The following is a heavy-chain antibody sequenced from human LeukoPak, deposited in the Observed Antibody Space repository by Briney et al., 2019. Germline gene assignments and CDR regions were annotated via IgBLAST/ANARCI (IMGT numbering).Heavy chain of an antibody. J-gene: IGHJ4*02. D-gene: IGHD6-13*01. CDR1: GFTFSSYA. CDR3: AKSPAGSSWPSIDY. Sequence: GGSLRLSCAASGFTFSSYAMSWVRQAPGKGLEWVSAISGSGGSTYYAHSVRGRFTVSRDSSKNMLHLQMDSLRRDDTAVDYFAKSPAGSSWPSIDYWGQGTLVAVSS. CDR2: ISGSGGST. V-gene: IGHV3-23*01.